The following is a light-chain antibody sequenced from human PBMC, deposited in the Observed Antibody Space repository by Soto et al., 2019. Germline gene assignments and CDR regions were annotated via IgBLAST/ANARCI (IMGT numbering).Light chain of an antibody. CDR3: GTWDSSLSAGGV. J-gene: IGLJ2*01. V-gene: IGLV1-51*01. Sequence: QSVLTQPPSVSAAPGQKVTISCSGSGSNIGNNYVSWYQQLPGTAPKLLIYYDNKRPSGIPDRFSGSKSGTSATLGITGLQTGDDADYYCGTWDSSLSAGGVFGGGTKLTVL. CDR2: YDN. CDR1: GSNIGNNY.